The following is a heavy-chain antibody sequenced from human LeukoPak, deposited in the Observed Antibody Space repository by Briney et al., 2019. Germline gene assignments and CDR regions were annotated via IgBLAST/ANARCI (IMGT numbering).Heavy chain of an antibody. J-gene: IGHJ4*02. CDR1: GGSISSYY. CDR2: IYYSGST. V-gene: IGHV4-59*01. Sequence: PSETLSLTCTVSGGSISSYYWSWIRQPPGKGLEWIGYIYYSGSTNYNPSLKSRVTISVDTSKNQFSLKLSSVTVADTAVYYCARGWELYFDYWGQGTLVTVSS. CDR3: ARGWELYFDY. D-gene: IGHD1-26*01.